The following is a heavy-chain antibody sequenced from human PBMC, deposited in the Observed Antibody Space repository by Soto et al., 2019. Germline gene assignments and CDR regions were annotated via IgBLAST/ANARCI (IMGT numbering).Heavy chain of an antibody. V-gene: IGHV3-21*01. CDR3: ARDPSNYDFWSGYVYLPEAFDI. CDR1: GFTFSSYS. D-gene: IGHD3-3*01. J-gene: IGHJ3*02. CDR2: ISSSSSYI. Sequence: GGSLRLSCAASGFTFSSYSMNWVRQAPGKGLEWVSSISSSSSYIYYADSVKGRFTISRDNAKNSLYLQMNSLRAEDTAVYYCARDPSNYDFWSGYVYLPEAFDIWGQGTMVTVSS.